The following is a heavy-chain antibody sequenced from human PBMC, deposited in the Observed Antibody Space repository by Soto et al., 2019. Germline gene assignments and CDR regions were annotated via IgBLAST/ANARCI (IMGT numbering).Heavy chain of an antibody. V-gene: IGHV3-53*01. CDR2: MYNGRRT. Sequence: EVQLLESGGGLIQPAGSLSFPCAASGFTVSNNYMSWVRQAPGQGLECISVMYNGRRTYYADSVKGRFSISRDNSKNRLYLHMNSLRADDTAVYHCARDLYLGISNYWGPGTLVTVSA. D-gene: IGHD3-16*01. CDR3: ARDLYLGISNY. CDR1: GFTVSNNY. J-gene: IGHJ4*02.